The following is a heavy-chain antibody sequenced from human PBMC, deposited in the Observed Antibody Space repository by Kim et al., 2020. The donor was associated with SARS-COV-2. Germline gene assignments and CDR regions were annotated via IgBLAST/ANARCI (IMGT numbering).Heavy chain of an antibody. D-gene: IGHD2-15*01. J-gene: IGHJ3*02. CDR3: ATAGGYSSGGSCFDQRGAFDI. CDR2: FDHEDGET. Sequence: ASVKVSCLLSGYTLTELSMNWVRQAPGKGIEWMGGFDHEDGETIYAQKFQGRVPMTEDTSTDTAYLELSSLRSADTVVYYCATAGGYSSGGSCFDQRGAFDIGGQGAMVTVSS. CDR1: GYTLTELS. V-gene: IGHV1-24*01.